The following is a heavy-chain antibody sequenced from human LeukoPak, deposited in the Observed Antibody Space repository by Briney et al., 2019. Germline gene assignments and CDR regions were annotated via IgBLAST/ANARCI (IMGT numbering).Heavy chain of an antibody. J-gene: IGHJ4*02. CDR3: ARLVGIAAHHFDY. Sequence: SETLSLTCTVSGDSISSSTYFWGWIRQPPGKGLEWIATIYYSGRTYYNPSLKTRVTISVDTSKNHFSLKLSSVTAADTAVYYCARLVGIAAHHFDYWGQGTLVTVSS. D-gene: IGHD6-25*01. CDR1: GDSISSSTYF. CDR2: IYYSGRT. V-gene: IGHV4-39*02.